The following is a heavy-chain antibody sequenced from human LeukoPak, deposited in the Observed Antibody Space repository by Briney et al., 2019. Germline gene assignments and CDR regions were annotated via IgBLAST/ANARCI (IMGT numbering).Heavy chain of an antibody. CDR2: ISSSGSTI. V-gene: IGHV3-48*03. CDR1: GFTFSSYE. CDR3: ARDDGSYYV. D-gene: IGHD1-26*01. Sequence: GGSLRLSCAVSGFTFSSYEMNWVRQAPGKGLEWVSYISSSGSTIYYADSVKGRFTISRDNAKNSLYLQMNSLRAEDTAVYYCARDDGSYYVWGQGALVTVSS. J-gene: IGHJ4*02.